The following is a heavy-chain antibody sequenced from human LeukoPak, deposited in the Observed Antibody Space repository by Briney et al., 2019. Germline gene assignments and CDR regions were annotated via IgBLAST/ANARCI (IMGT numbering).Heavy chain of an antibody. Sequence: KPSQTLSLTCAVSGDSISSDDYSWSWIRQPPGKGLEWIGYIYNSGTTKYNPSLKSRVTISVDTSKNQFSLKLRSVTAADTAIYYCARDASRIQLWPLWGQGTLVTVSS. V-gene: IGHV4-30-4*07. J-gene: IGHJ4*02. D-gene: IGHD5-18*01. CDR2: IYNSGTT. CDR3: ARDASRIQLWPL. CDR1: GDSISSDDYS.